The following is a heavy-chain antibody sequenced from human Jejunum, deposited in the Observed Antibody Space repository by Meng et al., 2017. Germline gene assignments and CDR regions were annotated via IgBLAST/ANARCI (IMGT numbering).Heavy chain of an antibody. D-gene: IGHD3-10*01. CDR1: GFSISSGYY. J-gene: IGHJ5*02. V-gene: IGHV4-38-2*02. CDR2: IYQNGGA. Sequence: SETLSLTCTVSGFSISSGYYWAWIRQPPGKRLEWIGSIYQNGGAHYNPSFKSRVTISVDTSKNQFSLKMTSVTAADTAVYYCAKNSYGSGNNARWFDPWGQGTRVTVAS. CDR3: AKNSYGSGNNARWFDP.